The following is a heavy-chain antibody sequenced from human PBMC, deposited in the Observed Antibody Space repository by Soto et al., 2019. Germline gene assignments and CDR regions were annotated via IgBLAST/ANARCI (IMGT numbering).Heavy chain of an antibody. CDR3: AKYGSKSSQQYLDY. D-gene: IGHD6-13*01. Sequence: EVQLLESGGGLVQPGGSLRLSCAVSGFTFSNYAVGWVRQAPGMGLEWVSSIFGGGGDTYYTDSVKGRFTISRDSSENTVFLQLNSLRAEDTALYYCAKYGSKSSQQYLDYWGQGTLVTVSS. CDR2: IFGGGGDT. J-gene: IGHJ4*02. V-gene: IGHV3-23*01. CDR1: GFTFSNYA.